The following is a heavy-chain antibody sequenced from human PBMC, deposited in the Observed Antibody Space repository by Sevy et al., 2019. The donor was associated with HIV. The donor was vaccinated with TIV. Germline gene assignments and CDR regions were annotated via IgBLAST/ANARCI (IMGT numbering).Heavy chain of an antibody. CDR1: GYTFTNYY. J-gene: IGHJ6*02. Sequence: ASVKVSCRASGYTFTNYYIYWVRQAPGQGLEWMGIIDPSGDSTTYAQKFQGRVTVTTDTSTGTVYMELSSLRSDETAVYFCARDRDLSGSYLEYFYYAMDVWGQGTTVTVSS. V-gene: IGHV1-46*01. CDR3: ARDRDLSGSYLEYFYYAMDV. D-gene: IGHD1-26*01. CDR2: IDPSGDST.